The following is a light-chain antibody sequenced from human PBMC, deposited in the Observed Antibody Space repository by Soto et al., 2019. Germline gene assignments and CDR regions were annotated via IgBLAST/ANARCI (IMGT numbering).Light chain of an antibody. V-gene: IGKV3-15*01. Sequence: EIVMTQSPATLSVSPGERATLSCRASQSVSSNLAWYQQKPGQAPRLLIYETSIRATGIPARFSGSGSGTEFTLTISSLQSEDFAVYSCQQYNNWPQPFGQGTKVEIK. CDR2: ETS. CDR1: QSVSSN. CDR3: QQYNNWPQP. J-gene: IGKJ1*01.